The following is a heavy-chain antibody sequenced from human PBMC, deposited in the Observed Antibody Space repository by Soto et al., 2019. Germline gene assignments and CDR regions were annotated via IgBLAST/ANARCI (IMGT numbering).Heavy chain of an antibody. D-gene: IGHD6-19*01. J-gene: IGHJ4*02. V-gene: IGHV1-46*01. Sequence: QVQLVQSGAEVKKPGASVKVSCKASGYTFTSYYMHWVRQAPGQGLEWMGIINPSGGSTSYAQKFQGRVTMTRDTSTSTVAMELSSLRSEDTAVYYCARDGRSSDSSGWYYFDYWGQGTLVTVSS. CDR2: INPSGGST. CDR3: ARDGRSSDSSGWYYFDY. CDR1: GYTFTSYY.